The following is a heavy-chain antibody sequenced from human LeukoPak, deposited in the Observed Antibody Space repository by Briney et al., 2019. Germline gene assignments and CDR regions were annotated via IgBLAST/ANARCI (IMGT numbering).Heavy chain of an antibody. CDR1: GFTFSSYA. V-gene: IGHV3-23*01. D-gene: IGHD6-6*01. CDR2: ISGSGGST. J-gene: IGHJ4*02. CDR3: AREEYGKYYLDY. Sequence: KSGGSLRLSCAASGFTFSSYAMSWVRQAPGKGLEWVSAISGSGGSTYYADSVKGRFTISRDNSKNTLYLQMSPLRVEDTAVYYCAREEYGKYYLDYWGQGTLVTVSS.